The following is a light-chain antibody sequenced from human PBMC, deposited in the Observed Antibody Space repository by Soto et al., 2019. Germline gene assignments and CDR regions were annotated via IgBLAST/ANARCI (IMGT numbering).Light chain of an antibody. V-gene: IGLV6-57*04. J-gene: IGLJ2*01. CDR1: SGGIANNY. CDR3: QSYDSSVVL. CDR2: EHN. Sequence: NFMLTQRHSVPESQGEPVTIPCTRTSGGIANNYVQWYQQRPGSAPTIVIYEHNQRPSGVPDRFSGSTDGSSNSASLPISGLQTEDEADYYCQSYDSSVVLFGGGTKVTVL.